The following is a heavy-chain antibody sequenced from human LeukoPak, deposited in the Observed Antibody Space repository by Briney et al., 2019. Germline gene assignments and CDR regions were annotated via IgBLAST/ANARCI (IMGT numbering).Heavy chain of an antibody. V-gene: IGHV4-34*01. J-gene: IGHJ6*03. CDR1: GGSFSGYY. D-gene: IGHD2-8*01. Sequence: PSETLSLTCAVYGGSFSGYYWSWIRQPPGKGLEWIGEINHSGSTNYNPSLKSRVTISVDTSKNQFSLKLSSVTAADTAVYYCARANPEGVSSTVKIYYYYYYMDVWGKGTTVTVSS. CDR2: INHSGST. CDR3: ARANPEGVSSTVKIYYYYYYMDV.